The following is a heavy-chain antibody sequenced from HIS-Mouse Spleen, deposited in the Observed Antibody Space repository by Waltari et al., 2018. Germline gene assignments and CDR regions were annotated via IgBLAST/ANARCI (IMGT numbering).Heavy chain of an antibody. Sequence: QLQLPESGPGLVKPPETLSLPCPVPGGAISRSSSYRGWIRQPPGKGLEWIGSIYYSGSTYYNPSLKSRVTISVDTSKNQFSLKLSSVTAADTAVYYCAREIPYSSSWYDWYFDLWGRGTLVTVSS. CDR3: AREIPYSSSWYDWYFDL. CDR1: GGAISRSSSY. D-gene: IGHD6-13*01. V-gene: IGHV4-39*07. CDR2: IYYSGST. J-gene: IGHJ2*01.